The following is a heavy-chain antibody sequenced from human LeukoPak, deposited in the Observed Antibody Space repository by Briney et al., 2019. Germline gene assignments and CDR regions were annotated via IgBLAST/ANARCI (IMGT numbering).Heavy chain of an antibody. Sequence: PSETLSLTCTVSGGSISSYYWSWIRQPPGKGLEWIGYIHYSGSTNYNPSLKSRVTISVDTSKNQFSLKLSSVTAADTAVYYCAGEVVPAAMGYYYGMDVWGQGTTVTVSS. J-gene: IGHJ6*02. CDR1: GGSISSYY. V-gene: IGHV4-59*01. CDR3: AGEVVPAAMGYYYGMDV. D-gene: IGHD2-2*01. CDR2: IHYSGST.